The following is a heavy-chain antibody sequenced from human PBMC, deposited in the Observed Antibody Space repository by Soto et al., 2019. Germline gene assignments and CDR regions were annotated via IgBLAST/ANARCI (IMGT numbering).Heavy chain of an antibody. Sequence: VQLVESGGGVVQPGRSLRLSCAASGFTFSDYAMHWVRQAPGKGLEWVAVVSHDGSNTHYADSVKGRFTISRDSSKNTISLEMTSLRAEDTRVYYCAKGGRQWLVTSDFNYWGQGALVTVSS. CDR3: AKGGRQWLVTSDFNY. J-gene: IGHJ4*02. CDR1: GFTFSDYA. D-gene: IGHD6-19*01. V-gene: IGHV3-30*18. CDR2: VSHDGSNT.